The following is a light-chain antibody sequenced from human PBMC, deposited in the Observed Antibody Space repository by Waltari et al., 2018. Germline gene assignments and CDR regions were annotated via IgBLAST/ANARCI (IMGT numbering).Light chain of an antibody. J-gene: IGKJ4*01. Sequence: DIQMTQSPSTLSASVGDRVTITCRASQSIRSSLAWYQQKPGKAPKFLIYEASSLESGVPSRFSGSGSGTEFTLTISSLQPDDFATDFCQQYDAYALTFGGGTKVEIK. CDR3: QQYDAYALT. CDR2: EAS. V-gene: IGKV1-5*03. CDR1: QSIRSS.